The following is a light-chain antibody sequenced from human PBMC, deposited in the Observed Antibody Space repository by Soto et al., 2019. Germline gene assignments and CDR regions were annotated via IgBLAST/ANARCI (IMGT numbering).Light chain of an antibody. J-gene: IGKJ5*01. CDR2: GAS. CDR1: QSVSSSY. Sequence: IVLTPSPATLSLSPGARATLSCRASQSVSSSYLAWYQQKPGQAPRLLIYGASSRATGIPDRFSGSGSGTDFTLTTSRLEPEDFAVYYCQQYGSSPFTFGQGTRLEIK. V-gene: IGKV3-20*01. CDR3: QQYGSSPFT.